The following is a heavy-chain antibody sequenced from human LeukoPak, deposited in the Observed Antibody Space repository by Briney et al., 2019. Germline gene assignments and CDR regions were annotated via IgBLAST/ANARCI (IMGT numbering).Heavy chain of an antibody. Sequence: GESLQISCKGSGYSFTSYWIGWMRQMPGKGLEWMGIIYPGDSDTRYSPSFQGQVTISAGKSISTAYLQWSSLKASDSAMYYCGRIPAAGSLKGSFDIWGQGTMVTVSS. CDR3: GRIPAAGSLKGSFDI. J-gene: IGHJ3*02. CDR2: IYPGDSDT. CDR1: GYSFTSYW. D-gene: IGHD6-13*01. V-gene: IGHV5-51*01.